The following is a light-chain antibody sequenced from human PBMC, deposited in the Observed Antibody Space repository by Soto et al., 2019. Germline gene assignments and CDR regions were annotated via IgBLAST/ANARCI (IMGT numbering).Light chain of an antibody. CDR1: QSISSW. CDR2: KAS. J-gene: IGKJ3*01. Sequence: DIQMTQAPSTLSASVGDRVTITCRASQSISSWLARYQQKPGKAPKLLIYKASNLESGVPSRFSGSGSGTEFTLTISCLQPDDFATYYCQQYNSYSLFTFGPGTKVDIK. V-gene: IGKV1-5*03. CDR3: QQYNSYSLFT.